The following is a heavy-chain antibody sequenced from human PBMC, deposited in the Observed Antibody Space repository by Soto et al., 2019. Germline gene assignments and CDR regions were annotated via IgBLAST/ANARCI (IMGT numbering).Heavy chain of an antibody. CDR2: ISPDSGGT. CDR1: GYTFTGYY. V-gene: IGHV1-2*02. J-gene: IGHJ4*02. Sequence: ASVKVSCKASGYTFTGYYMHWVRQAPGQGLEWMGWISPDSGGTNYAQKFQGRVTMTRDTSISTAYMELSSLRSDDTAVYFCARDSGYCTSTRCYYFDSWGQGTLVTVSS. D-gene: IGHD2-2*01. CDR3: ARDSGYCTSTRCYYFDS.